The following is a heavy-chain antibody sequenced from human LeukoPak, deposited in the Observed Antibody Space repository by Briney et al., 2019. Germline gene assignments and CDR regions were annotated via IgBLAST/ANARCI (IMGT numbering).Heavy chain of an antibody. J-gene: IGHJ6*03. Sequence: PGGSLRLSCAASGFTFSSYSMNWVRQAPGKGLEWVSSISSSSSYIYYADSVKGRFTISRDNAKNSLYLQMSSLRAEDTAVYYCARDPSSGWPYYYYYYMDVWGKGTTVTVSS. CDR1: GFTFSSYS. CDR2: ISSSSSYI. V-gene: IGHV3-21*01. CDR3: ARDPSSGWPYYYYYYMDV. D-gene: IGHD6-19*01.